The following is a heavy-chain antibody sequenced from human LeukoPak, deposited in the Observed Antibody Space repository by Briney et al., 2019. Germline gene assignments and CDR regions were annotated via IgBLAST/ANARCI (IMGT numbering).Heavy chain of an antibody. CDR2: IYHSGST. J-gene: IGHJ5*02. V-gene: IGHV4-30-2*01. CDR3: ARDARDMVRGVIAYNCFDP. CDR1: GGSISSGGYS. D-gene: IGHD3-10*01. Sequence: PSETLSLTCAVSGGSISSGGYSWSWIRQPPGKGLEWIGYIYHSGSTYYNPSLKSRATISVDRSKNQFSLKLSSVTAADTAVYYCARDARDMVRGVIAYNCFDPWGRGTLVTVSS.